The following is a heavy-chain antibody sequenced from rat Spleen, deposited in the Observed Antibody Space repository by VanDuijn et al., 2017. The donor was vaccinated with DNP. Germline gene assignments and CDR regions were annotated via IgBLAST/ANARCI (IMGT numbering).Heavy chain of an antibody. CDR3: ARHFRRYIIRGGFAY. CDR2: ISTRGST. Sequence: EVQLVESGGGLVQPGRSLKLSCAASGFTFSNYYMAWVRQAPKKGLEWVATISTRGSTYYRDSVKGRFTVSRDNAKSSLDLQRDSLRSEDTATYYCARHFRRYIIRGGFAYWGQGTLVTVSS. V-gene: IGHV5-25*01. D-gene: IGHD4-3*01. CDR1: GFTFSNYY. J-gene: IGHJ3*01.